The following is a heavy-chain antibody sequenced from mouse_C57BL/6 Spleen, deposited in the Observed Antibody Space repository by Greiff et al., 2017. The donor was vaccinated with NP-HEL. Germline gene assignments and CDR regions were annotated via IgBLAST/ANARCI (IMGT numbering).Heavy chain of an antibody. Sequence: QVHVKQPGAELVRPGSSVKLSCKASGYTFTSYWMDWVKQRPGQGLEWIGNIYPSDSETHYNQKFKDKATLTVDKSSSTAYMQLSSLTSEDSAVYYCAREGDYDGPLDYWGQGTTLTVSS. V-gene: IGHV1-61*01. CDR3: AREGDYDGPLDY. D-gene: IGHD2-4*01. J-gene: IGHJ2*01. CDR1: GYTFTSYW. CDR2: IYPSDSET.